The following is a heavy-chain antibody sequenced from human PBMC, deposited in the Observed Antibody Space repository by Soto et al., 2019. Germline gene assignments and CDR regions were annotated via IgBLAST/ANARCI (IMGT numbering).Heavy chain of an antibody. J-gene: IGHJ5*02. CDR1: GFSFSNFA. CDR3: AKDYDSTWYWHFDP. D-gene: IGHD6-13*01. V-gene: IGHV3-23*01. CDR2: ISGSGDKT. Sequence: GSLRLSCAASGFSFSNFAMSWVRQAPGTGLEWVSSISGSGDKTYYLDSVKGRFTISRDNSRNTLYLHMNSLGAEDTAVYFCAKDYDSTWYWHFDPWGQGTLVTSPQ.